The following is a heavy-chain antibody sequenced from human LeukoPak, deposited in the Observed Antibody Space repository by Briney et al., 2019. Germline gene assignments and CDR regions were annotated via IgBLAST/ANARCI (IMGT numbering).Heavy chain of an antibody. D-gene: IGHD6-13*01. V-gene: IGHV3-53*01. CDR1: GFTVSSNY. Sequence: GGSLRLSCAASGFTVSSNYMSWVRQAPGKGLEWVSLLYSGGYTYYADSVKGRFTISRDNSKNTLYLQMNSLRAEDTAVYYCALLQSIAAAGSSLLDSWGQGTLVTVSS. J-gene: IGHJ4*02. CDR2: LYSGGYT. CDR3: ALLQSIAAAGSSLLDS.